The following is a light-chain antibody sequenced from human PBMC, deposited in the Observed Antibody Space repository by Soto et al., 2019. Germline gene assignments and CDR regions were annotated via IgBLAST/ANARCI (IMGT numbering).Light chain of an antibody. Sequence: QSALTQPASVSGSPGQSITISRTGTSSDVGGYNYVSWYQQHPGKAPELMIYEVSNRPSGVSNRFSGSKSGNTASLTISGLQAEDEADYYCSSYTSSSSWVFGGGTKLTVL. CDR1: SSDVGGYNY. V-gene: IGLV2-14*01. CDR2: EVS. CDR3: SSYTSSSSWV. J-gene: IGLJ3*02.